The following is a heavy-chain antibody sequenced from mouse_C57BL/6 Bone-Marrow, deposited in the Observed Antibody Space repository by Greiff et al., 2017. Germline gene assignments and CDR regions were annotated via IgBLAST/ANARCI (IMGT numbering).Heavy chain of an antibody. CDR2: ISSGGDYI. Sequence: DVMLVESGEGLVKPGGSLKLSCAASGFTFSSYAMSWVRQTPEKRLEWVAYISSGGDYIYYADTVKGRFTISRDNARNTLYLQMSSLKSEDTAMYYCTRVLRYGYFEGWGTGTTVTVSS. CDR1: GFTFSSYA. V-gene: IGHV5-9-1*02. CDR3: TRVLRYGYFEG. D-gene: IGHD1-1*01. J-gene: IGHJ1*03.